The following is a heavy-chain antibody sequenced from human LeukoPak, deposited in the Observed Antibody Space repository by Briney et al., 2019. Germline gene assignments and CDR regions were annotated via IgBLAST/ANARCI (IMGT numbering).Heavy chain of an antibody. D-gene: IGHD3-16*02. V-gene: IGHV3-7*01. CDR2: IKQDGSEK. CDR3: ARDGMITFGGVIVLDY. Sequence: GGSLRLSCSAFGFTFSNYWMSWVRQAPGKGLEWVANIKQDGSEKYYVGSVSGRSTISRDNAKNSLYLQMSSLRAEDTAVYYCARDGMITFGGVIVLDYWGQGTPVTVS. CDR1: GFTFSNYW. J-gene: IGHJ4*02.